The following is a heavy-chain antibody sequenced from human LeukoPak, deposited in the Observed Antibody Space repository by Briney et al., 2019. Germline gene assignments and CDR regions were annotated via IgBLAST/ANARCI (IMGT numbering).Heavy chain of an antibody. V-gene: IGHV4-59*08. CDR1: GGSISRYY. J-gene: IGHJ3*02. D-gene: IGHD1-26*01. Sequence: PSETLSLTCTVSGGSISRYYWSWIRQPPGKGLEWIGYVSYSGSTNYNPSLQSRVTISLDTSTNQFSLHLSSVTAAETAVYYCARRPIVGATADSFDIWGQGTMVTVSS. CDR2: VSYSGST. CDR3: ARRPIVGATADSFDI.